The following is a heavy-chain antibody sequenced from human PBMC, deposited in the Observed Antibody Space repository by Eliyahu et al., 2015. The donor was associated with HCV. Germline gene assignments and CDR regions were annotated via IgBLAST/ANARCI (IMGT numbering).Heavy chain of an antibody. CDR3: ARVRAPLLVVVVAGDY. CDR1: GYTFTXYG. V-gene: IGHV1-18*01. D-gene: IGHD2-15*01. Sequence: QVQLVQSGAEVXKPGASVKVXCKASGYTFTXYGISXVRQAPGQGXEWMGWIXAYNGNTNYAQKLQGRVTMTTDTSTSTAYMELRSLRSDDTAVYYCARVRAPLLVVVVAGDYWGQGTLVTVSS. J-gene: IGHJ4*02. CDR2: IXAYNGNT.